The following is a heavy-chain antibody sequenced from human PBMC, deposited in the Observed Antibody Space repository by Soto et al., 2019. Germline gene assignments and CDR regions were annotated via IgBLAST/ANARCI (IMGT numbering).Heavy chain of an antibody. CDR2: INRSGST. Sequence: QVQLQQWGAGLLKPSETLSLTCAVYGGSLSGYYWSWIRQPPGKGLEWIGEINRSGSTNYIPSLKSRVIISVDPSKHRFSLKLSSVTAADTAVYYCARGLLGGAATWGQGTLVTVSS. V-gene: IGHV4-34*01. D-gene: IGHD3-16*01. CDR3: ARGLLGGAAT. CDR1: GGSLSGYY. J-gene: IGHJ5*02.